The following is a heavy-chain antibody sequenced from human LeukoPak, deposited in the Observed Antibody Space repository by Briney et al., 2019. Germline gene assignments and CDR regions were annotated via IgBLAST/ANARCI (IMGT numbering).Heavy chain of an antibody. V-gene: IGHV3-66*01. Sequence: GSLRLSCAASGFTVSSNYMSWVRQAPGKGLEWLSVLYSGGSTYYADSVNGRFTMSRDNSKNTLYLQMNGLRVEDTAVYYCARVSPFDYWGQGTQVTVSS. J-gene: IGHJ4*02. CDR3: ARVSPFDY. CDR1: GFTVSSNY. CDR2: LYSGGST.